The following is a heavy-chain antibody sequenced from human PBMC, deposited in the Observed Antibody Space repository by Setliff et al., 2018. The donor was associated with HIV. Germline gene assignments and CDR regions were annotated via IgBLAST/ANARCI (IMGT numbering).Heavy chain of an antibody. J-gene: IGHJ3*01. CDR2: ISGYNGNT. Sequence: ASVKVSCKASGHTFTRYGISWVRQAPGQGLEWMGWISGYNGNTKYVQKLQGRVTMTTDTSTSTVYMELRSLRSDDTAVYYCARVPYRSAWFSGGHDAFDVWGRGTMVTVSS. CDR1: GHTFTRYG. D-gene: IGHD6-19*01. CDR3: ARVPYRSAWFSGGHDAFDV. V-gene: IGHV1-18*01.